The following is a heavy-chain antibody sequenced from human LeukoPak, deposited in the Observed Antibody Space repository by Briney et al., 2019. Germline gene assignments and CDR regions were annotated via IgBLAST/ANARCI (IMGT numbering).Heavy chain of an antibody. J-gene: IGHJ5*02. CDR3: ASFSYYDILTGHGANWFDP. V-gene: IGHV4-31*03. D-gene: IGHD3-9*01. Sequence: SETLSLTCTVSGGSISSGGYYWSWIRQHPGKGLEWIGYIYYSGSTYYNPSLKSRVTISVDTSKNQSSLKLSSVTAADTAVYYCASFSYYDILTGHGANWFDPWGQGTLVTVSS. CDR1: GGSISSGGYY. CDR2: IYYSGST.